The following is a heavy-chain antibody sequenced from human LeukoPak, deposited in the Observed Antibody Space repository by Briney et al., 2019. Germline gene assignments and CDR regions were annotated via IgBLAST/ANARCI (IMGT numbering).Heavy chain of an antibody. V-gene: IGHV1-69*04. D-gene: IGHD1-26*01. CDR2: IIPILGIA. J-gene: IGHJ4*02. CDR3: ARDRMGATPNFDY. CDR1: GGTFSSYT. Sequence: VATVKVSCKASGGTFSSYTISWVRQAPGQGLEWMGRIIPILGIANYAQKFQGRVTITADKSTSTAYMELSSLRSEDTAVYYCARDRMGATPNFDYWGQGTLVTVSS.